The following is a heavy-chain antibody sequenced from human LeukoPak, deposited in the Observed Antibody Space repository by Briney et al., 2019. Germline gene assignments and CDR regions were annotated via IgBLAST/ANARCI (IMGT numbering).Heavy chain of an antibody. CDR2: ISHSGIT. CDR3: ASQMTDIVVVVAATLFDY. Sequence: SETLSLTCTVSGGSISGYYWSWIRQPPGKGLEWIGYISHSGITNYNPSLKSRVTISVDTSKNQFSLKLSSVTAADTAVYYCASQMTDIVVVVAATLFDYWGQGTLVTVSS. CDR1: GGSISGYY. D-gene: IGHD2-15*01. V-gene: IGHV4-59*08. J-gene: IGHJ4*02.